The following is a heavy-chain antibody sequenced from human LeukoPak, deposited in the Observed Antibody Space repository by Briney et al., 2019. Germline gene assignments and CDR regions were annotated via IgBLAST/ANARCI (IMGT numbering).Heavy chain of an antibody. CDR3: ARGYLHYYYDSSGYYNY. CDR2: INHSGST. J-gene: IGHJ4*02. Sequence: GSLRLSCAASGFTFSSYSMNWVRQPPGKGLEWIGEINHSGSTNYNPSLKSRVTISVDTSKNQFSLKLSSVTAADTAVYYCARGYLHYYYDSSGYYNYWGQGTLVTVSS. D-gene: IGHD3-22*01. V-gene: IGHV4-34*01. CDR1: GFTFSSYS.